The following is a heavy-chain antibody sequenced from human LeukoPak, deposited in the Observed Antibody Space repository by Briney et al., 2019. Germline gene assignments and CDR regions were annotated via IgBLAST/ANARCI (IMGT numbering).Heavy chain of an antibody. D-gene: IGHD3-9*01. CDR1: GFNLNNYA. J-gene: IGHJ4*02. CDR2: ISSDGTSK. Sequence: PGKSLRPSCEGSGFNLNNYAVHWVRQAPGRGLEWVAVISSDGTSKYYADSVKGRFTISRDNSKDMLYLQMNNLRPEDTALYYCARDVILPGNYFFDYWGQGTLVTVSS. V-gene: IGHV3-30-3*01. CDR3: ARDVILPGNYFFDY.